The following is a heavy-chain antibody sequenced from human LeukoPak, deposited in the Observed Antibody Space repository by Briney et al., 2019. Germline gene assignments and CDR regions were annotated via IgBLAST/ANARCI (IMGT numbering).Heavy chain of an antibody. Sequence: PGGSLRLSCATSGFTFSSYAMHWVRQAPGKGLEWVAFIRYDGNNEYYRDSVKGRFTVSRDNSKNTLHQQMNSLRTEDTALYYCAKDQGSGWYEDYFDYWGQGTLVTVSS. V-gene: IGHV3-30*02. CDR3: AKDQGSGWYEDYFDY. D-gene: IGHD6-19*01. CDR1: GFTFSSYA. J-gene: IGHJ4*02. CDR2: IRYDGNNE.